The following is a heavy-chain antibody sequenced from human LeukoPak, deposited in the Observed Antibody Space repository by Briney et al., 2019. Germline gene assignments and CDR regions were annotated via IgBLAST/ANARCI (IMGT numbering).Heavy chain of an antibody. J-gene: IGHJ3*02. Sequence: GESLKISCKGSGYSFTNYWIGWVRQVPGKGLDWMGIIYPGDSDTRYNPSFQGQVTISTDKSISTAYLQWSSLKASDTAMYYCARHKIAAAGTEAFDIWGQGTMVTVSS. CDR3: ARHKIAAAGTEAFDI. CDR1: GYSFTNYW. CDR2: IYPGDSDT. V-gene: IGHV5-51*01. D-gene: IGHD6-13*01.